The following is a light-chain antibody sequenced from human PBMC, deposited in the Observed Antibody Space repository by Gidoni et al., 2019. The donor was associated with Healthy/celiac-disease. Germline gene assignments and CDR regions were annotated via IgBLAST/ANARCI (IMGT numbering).Light chain of an antibody. CDR1: QSVSSN. CDR2: GAS. Sequence: EIVMTQSPATLSVSPGERATLSCRASQSVSSNLAWYQQKPGQAPRLLIYGASTRATGIPARCSGSGSGTEFTLTISSLQSEDFAVYYCQQYNNWPPRGTFGGGTKVEIK. J-gene: IGKJ4*01. CDR3: QQYNNWPPRGT. V-gene: IGKV3-15*01.